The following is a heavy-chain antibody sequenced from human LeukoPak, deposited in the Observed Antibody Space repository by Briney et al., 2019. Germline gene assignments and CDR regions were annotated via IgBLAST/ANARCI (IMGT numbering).Heavy chain of an antibody. D-gene: IGHD3-10*01. Sequence: PGGSLRLSCTASGFTFGDYAMSWVRQAPGKGLEWVGFIRSKAYGGTTEYAASVKGRFTISRDDSKSIAYLQMNSLKTEDTAVYYCTRVAPQVTYYYGMDVWGQGTTVTVS. CDR3: TRVAPQVTYYYGMDV. J-gene: IGHJ6*02. CDR2: IRSKAYGGTT. CDR1: GFTFGDYA. V-gene: IGHV3-49*04.